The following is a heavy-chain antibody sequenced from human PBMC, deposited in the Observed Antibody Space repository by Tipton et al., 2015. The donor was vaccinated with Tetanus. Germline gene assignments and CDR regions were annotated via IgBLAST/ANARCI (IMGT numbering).Heavy chain of an antibody. J-gene: IGHJ4*02. Sequence: VQLVQSGPEVKKPGASVRVSCKPSGYTFTNYHVQWVRQAPGQGLEWMGWIDPKSGDTDFAQRFQGRVTMTRDSSISTVYMELSRLRSDDTAVYYCARDAGPAGGGSFDYWGQGTLVTVAS. V-gene: IGHV1-2*02. CDR2: IDPKSGDT. CDR3: ARDAGPAGGGSFDY. D-gene: IGHD3-16*01. CDR1: GYTFTNYH.